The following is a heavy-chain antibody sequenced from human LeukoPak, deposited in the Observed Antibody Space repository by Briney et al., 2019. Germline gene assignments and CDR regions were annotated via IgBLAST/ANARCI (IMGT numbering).Heavy chain of an antibody. Sequence: ASVKVSCKASGYTFITYGISWGRHAPAQGLERMGWINPHTSDTKNAQILHDRGTMTADPFTDTAYMELQMHRADATAADYYSGGDFDFDSWGQATLVTVS. CDR1: GYTFITYG. CDR3: SGGDFDFDS. V-gene: IGHV1-18*04. CDR2: INPHTSDT. D-gene: IGHD2-21*01. J-gene: IGHJ4*02.